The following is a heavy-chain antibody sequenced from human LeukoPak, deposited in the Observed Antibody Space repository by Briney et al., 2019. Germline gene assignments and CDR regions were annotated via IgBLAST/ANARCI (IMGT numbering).Heavy chain of an antibody. CDR2: ISSSSSTI. V-gene: IGHV3-48*04. J-gene: IGHJ6*03. D-gene: IGHD6-6*01. Sequence: GGSLRLSCAASGFTFSSYSMNWVRQAPGKGLEWVSYISSSSSTIYYADSVKGRFTISRDNAKNSLYLQMNSLRAEDTALYYCARYSSSYPHYYYYYMDVWGKGTTVTVSS. CDR3: ARYSSSYPHYYYYYMDV. CDR1: GFTFSSYS.